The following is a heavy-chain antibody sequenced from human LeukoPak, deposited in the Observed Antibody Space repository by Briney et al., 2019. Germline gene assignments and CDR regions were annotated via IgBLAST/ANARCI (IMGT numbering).Heavy chain of an antibody. V-gene: IGHV4-34*01. J-gene: IGHJ6*03. Sequence: SETLSLTCAVYGGSFSGYYWSWIRQPPGKGLEWIGEINHSGSTNYNPSLKSRVTISVDTSKNQFSLKLSSVTAADTAVYYCARRTAQTYYYYYYYMDVWGKGTTVTVSS. CDR2: INHSGST. CDR1: GGSFSGYY. D-gene: IGHD1-1*01. CDR3: ARRTAQTYYYYYYYMDV.